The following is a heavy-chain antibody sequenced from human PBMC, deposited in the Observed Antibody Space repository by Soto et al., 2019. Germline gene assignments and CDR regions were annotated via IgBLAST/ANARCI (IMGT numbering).Heavy chain of an antibody. D-gene: IGHD6-13*01. J-gene: IGHJ4*02. Sequence: VSLRLSCAASGFIFSNYAMNGVRQAPGKGLEWVSAVGGNGLDTYYADSVKGRFTISRDNSKNTLYLQMSRLRSDDTAVYYCARDRGHGQQPLDYWGQGTLVTVSS. CDR2: VGGNGLDT. V-gene: IGHV3-23*01. CDR3: ARDRGHGQQPLDY. CDR1: GFIFSNYA.